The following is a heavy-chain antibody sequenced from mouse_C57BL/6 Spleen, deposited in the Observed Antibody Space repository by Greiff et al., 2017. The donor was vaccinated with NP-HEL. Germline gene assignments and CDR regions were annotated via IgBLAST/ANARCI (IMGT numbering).Heavy chain of an antibody. Sequence: EVKLVESGGGLVKPGGSLKLSCAASGFTFSSYAMSWVRQTPEKRLEWVATISDGGSYTYYPDNVKGRFTISRDNAKNNLYLQMSHLKSEDTAMYYCARDYYGSDYAMDYWGQGTSVTVSS. D-gene: IGHD1-1*01. CDR2: ISDGGSYT. V-gene: IGHV5-4*01. J-gene: IGHJ4*01. CDR3: ARDYYGSDYAMDY. CDR1: GFTFSSYA.